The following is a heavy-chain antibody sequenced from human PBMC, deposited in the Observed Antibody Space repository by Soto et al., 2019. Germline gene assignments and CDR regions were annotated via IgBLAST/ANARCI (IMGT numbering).Heavy chain of an antibody. D-gene: IGHD2-15*01. CDR1: GYSFTSYW. CDR3: ASNGGYCSGGSCSHYYYYYYMDV. Sequence: GESLKISCKGSGYSFTSYWIGWVRQMPVKGLEWMGIIYPGDSDTRYSPSFQGQVTISADKSISTAYLQWSSLKASDTAMYYCASNGGYCSGGSCSHYYYYYYMDVWGKGTTVTISS. J-gene: IGHJ6*03. V-gene: IGHV5-51*01. CDR2: IYPGDSDT.